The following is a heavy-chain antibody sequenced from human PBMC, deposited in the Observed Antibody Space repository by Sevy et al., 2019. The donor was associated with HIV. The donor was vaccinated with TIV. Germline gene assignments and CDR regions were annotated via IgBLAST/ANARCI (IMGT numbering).Heavy chain of an antibody. Sequence: GGSLRLSCAASGFSFTTYAMSWVRQAPGKGLEWVSSITGSGGTIYYADSVKGRFTISRDNSKNTLYLQMNSLRAEDTAVYYCAREGSYGDHDYQYYYGMDVWGQGTTVTVSS. J-gene: IGHJ6*02. CDR1: GFSFTTYA. CDR2: ITGSGGTI. V-gene: IGHV3-23*01. CDR3: AREGSYGDHDYQYYYGMDV. D-gene: IGHD4-17*01.